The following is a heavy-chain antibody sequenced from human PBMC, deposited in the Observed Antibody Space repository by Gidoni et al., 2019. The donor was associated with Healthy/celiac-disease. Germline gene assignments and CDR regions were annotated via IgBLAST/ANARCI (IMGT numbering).Heavy chain of an antibody. J-gene: IGHJ5*02. CDR3: AKDLDFWRSPSWFDP. Sequence: QAPGKGLEWVAVISYDGSNKYYADSVKGRFTISRDNSKNTLYLQMNSLRAEDTAVYYCAKDLDFWRSPSWFDPWGQGTLVTVSS. D-gene: IGHD3-3*01. V-gene: IGHV3-30*18. CDR2: ISYDGSNK.